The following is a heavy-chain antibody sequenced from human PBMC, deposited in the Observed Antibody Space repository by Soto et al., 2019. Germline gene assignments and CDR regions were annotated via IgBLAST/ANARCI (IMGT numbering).Heavy chain of an antibody. CDR3: AGGGESLYRPTEF. Sequence: PGGSLRLSCVASGFTFSNYWMRWVRQAPGNGLEWVANIKHDGSEKDYVDSAKGRFTISRDNAKNSLYLQMNSLRTEDTAVYYCAGGGESLYRPTEFWGQGTLVTVSS. V-gene: IGHV3-7*03. CDR1: GFTFSNYW. D-gene: IGHD3-16*02. J-gene: IGHJ4*02. CDR2: IKHDGSEK.